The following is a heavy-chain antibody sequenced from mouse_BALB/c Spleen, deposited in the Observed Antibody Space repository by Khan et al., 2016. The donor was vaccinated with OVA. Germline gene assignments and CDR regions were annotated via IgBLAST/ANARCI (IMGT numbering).Heavy chain of an antibody. CDR3: AGNYDNYVEYFDV. D-gene: IGHD2-1*01. Sequence: QVQLKQSGPGLVAPSQSLSITCTVSGFSLTNYGVHWVRQPPGKGLEWLGVIWAGGSTNYNSALMSRLSISKDNSKSQVFFKMNSLLTDDTAMYYYAGNYDNYVEYFDVWGAGTTVTVAS. CDR2: IWAGGST. V-gene: IGHV2-9*02. J-gene: IGHJ1*01. CDR1: GFSLTNYG.